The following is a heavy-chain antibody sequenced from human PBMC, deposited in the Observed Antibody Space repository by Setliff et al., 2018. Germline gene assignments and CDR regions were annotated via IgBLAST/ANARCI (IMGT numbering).Heavy chain of an antibody. CDR3: VRDTTSGWMLTN. Sequence: GSLRLSCAASGFTFSTYGLHWVRQAQRKGLEWISYLNNDGTTIYYADSVRGRFTISRDNARDSLYLQMNSLRAEDTAVYYCVRDTTSGWMLTNWVQGTLVTVSS. D-gene: IGHD6-25*01. V-gene: IGHV3-48*04. CDR1: GFTFSTYG. CDR2: LNNDGTTI. J-gene: IGHJ4*02.